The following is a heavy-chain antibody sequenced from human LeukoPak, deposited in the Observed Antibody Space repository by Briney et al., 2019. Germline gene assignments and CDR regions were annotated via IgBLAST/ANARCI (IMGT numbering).Heavy chain of an antibody. CDR1: GFTFSSYA. CDR2: ISYDGSNK. D-gene: IGHD2-15*01. Sequence: GRSLRLSCAASGFTFSSYAMHWVRQAPGKGLEWVAVISYDGSNKYYADSVKGRFTISRDNSKNTLYLQMNSLRAEDTAVYYCAKDDNCSGGSCYLVDYWGQGTLVTVSS. V-gene: IGHV3-30*04. J-gene: IGHJ4*02. CDR3: AKDDNCSGGSCYLVDY.